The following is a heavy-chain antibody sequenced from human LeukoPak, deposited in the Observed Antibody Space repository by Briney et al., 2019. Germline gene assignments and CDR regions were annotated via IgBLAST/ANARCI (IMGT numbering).Heavy chain of an antibody. V-gene: IGHV3-30*02. CDR1: GFIFRSYG. CDR3: AKDGIMHSNGPPEFDP. Sequence: GGSLRPSCVASGFIFRSYGIHWVRQAPGKGLEWVTFIHFDGSNEYYADFVKGRFTISRDNSKNTVYLQMNSLRAEDTAVYYCAKDGIMHSNGPPEFDPWGQGTLVSVSS. D-gene: IGHD3-16*01. J-gene: IGHJ5*02. CDR2: IHFDGSNE.